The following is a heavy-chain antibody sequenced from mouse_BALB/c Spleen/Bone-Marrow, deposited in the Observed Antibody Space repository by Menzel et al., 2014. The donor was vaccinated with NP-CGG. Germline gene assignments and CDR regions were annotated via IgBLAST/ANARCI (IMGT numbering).Heavy chain of an antibody. V-gene: IGHV2-9*02. CDR2: IWPGGST. Sequence: VKLQESGPGLVAPSQSLSITCTVSGFSLNSFGVHWVRQPPGKGLEWLGVIWPGGSTNYNSALMSRLSISKDNSKSQVFLKMNSLQTDDTAMYYCAREGTFYYALDCWGQGTSVTVSS. J-gene: IGHJ4*01. CDR3: AREGTFYYALDC. CDR1: GFSLNSFG.